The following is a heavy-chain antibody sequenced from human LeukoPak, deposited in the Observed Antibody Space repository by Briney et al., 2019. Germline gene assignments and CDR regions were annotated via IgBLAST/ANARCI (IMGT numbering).Heavy chain of an antibody. Sequence: PGGSLRLSCAASGFTFSTYAMTWVRQAPGKGLEWVSLISGGGGNTYYADSVKGRFTISRDNSKNTVSLQMNSLRAEDTALYYCARVSSSWYFWYFDLWGRGTLVTVSS. D-gene: IGHD6-13*01. CDR2: ISGGGGNT. V-gene: IGHV3-23*01. J-gene: IGHJ2*01. CDR1: GFTFSTYA. CDR3: ARVSSSWYFWYFDL.